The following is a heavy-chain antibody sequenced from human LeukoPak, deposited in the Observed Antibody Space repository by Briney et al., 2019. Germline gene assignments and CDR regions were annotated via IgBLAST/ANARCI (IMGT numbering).Heavy chain of an antibody. J-gene: IGHJ4*02. CDR2: IYHSGST. CDR3: ARAYGGGGLQTDY. Sequence: SETLSLTCAVSGGSISSSNWWSWVRQPPGKGLEWIGEIYHSGSTNYNPSLKSRVTISVDKSKNQFSLKLRSVTAADTAVYYCARAYGGGGLQTDYWGQGILVTVSS. V-gene: IGHV4-4*02. D-gene: IGHD4-11*01. CDR1: GGSISSSNW.